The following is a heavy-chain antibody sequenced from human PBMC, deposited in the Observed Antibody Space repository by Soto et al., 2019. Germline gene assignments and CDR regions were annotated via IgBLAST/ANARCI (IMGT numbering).Heavy chain of an antibody. D-gene: IGHD4-17*01. CDR2: ISIYNGNT. Sequence: ASVKVSCKASGYTFTSYGISWVRQAPGQGLERMGWISIYNGNTDYAQKLQGRVTMTTDTSTSTAYMELRSLRSDDTAVYYCARDVRSHDYGHYYYGLDVWGQGTTVTVSS. CDR3: ARDVRSHDYGHYYYGLDV. J-gene: IGHJ6*02. CDR1: GYTFTSYG. V-gene: IGHV1-18*01.